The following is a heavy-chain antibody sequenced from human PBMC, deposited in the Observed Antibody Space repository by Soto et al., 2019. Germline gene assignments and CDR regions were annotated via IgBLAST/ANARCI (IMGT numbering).Heavy chain of an antibody. J-gene: IGHJ6*03. D-gene: IGHD2-15*01. CDR3: AKGSVGLNYYDMDV. CDR1: GFTFSSYA. V-gene: IGHV3-23*01. Sequence: GGSLRLSCAASGFTFSSYAMSWVRQAPGKGLEWVSAISGSGGSTYYADSVKGRFTISRDNSKNTLYLQMNSLRAEDTAVYFCAKGSVGLNYYDMDVWGKGTTVTVSS. CDR2: ISGSGGST.